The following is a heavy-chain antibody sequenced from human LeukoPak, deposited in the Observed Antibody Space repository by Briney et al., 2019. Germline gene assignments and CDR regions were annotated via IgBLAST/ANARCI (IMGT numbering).Heavy chain of an antibody. V-gene: IGHV4-39*07. Sequence: SETLSLTCTVSGGSISSDGYYWSWIRQPPGKGLEWIGEINHSGSTNYNPSLKSRVTISVDTSKNQFSLKLSSVTAADTAVYYCARGCYSGNPKLNYYYYYYMDVWGKGTTVTVSS. J-gene: IGHJ6*03. CDR2: INHSGST. CDR1: GGSISSDGYY. CDR3: ARGCYSGNPKLNYYYYYYMDV. D-gene: IGHD1-26*01.